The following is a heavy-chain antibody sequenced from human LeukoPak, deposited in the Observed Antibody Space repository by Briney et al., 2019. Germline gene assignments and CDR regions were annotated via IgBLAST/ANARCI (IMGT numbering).Heavy chain of an antibody. CDR3: ARDQEQRRQYNWFDP. CDR2: INHSGST. CDR1: GGSFSGYY. J-gene: IGHJ5*02. V-gene: IGHV4-34*01. D-gene: IGHD6-25*01. Sequence: PSETLSLTCAVYGGSFSGYYWSWIRQPPGKGLEWIGEINHSGSTNYNPSLKSRVTISVDTSKNQFSLKLSSVTAADTAVYYCARDQEQRRQYNWFDPWGQGTLVTVSS.